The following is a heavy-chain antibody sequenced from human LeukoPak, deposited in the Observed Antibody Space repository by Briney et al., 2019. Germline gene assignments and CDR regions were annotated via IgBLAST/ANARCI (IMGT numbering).Heavy chain of an antibody. Sequence: GGSLRLSCAASGFTVSSNYMSWVRQAPGKGLEWVSVIYSGGSRYYADSVKGRFTISRDNSKNTLYLQMNSLRAEDTAVYYCARVGLAYCGGDCTNLFDYRGQGTLVTVSS. CDR1: GFTVSSNY. CDR3: ARVGLAYCGGDCTNLFDY. V-gene: IGHV3-66*02. CDR2: IYSGGSR. D-gene: IGHD2-21*02. J-gene: IGHJ4*02.